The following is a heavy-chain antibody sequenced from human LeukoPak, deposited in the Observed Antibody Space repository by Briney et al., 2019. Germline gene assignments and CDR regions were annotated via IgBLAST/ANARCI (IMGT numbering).Heavy chain of an antibody. J-gene: IGHJ4*02. V-gene: IGHV4-39*01. CDR2: IYYSGST. Sequence: SETLSLTCTVCAGSISSSSYYWGWIRQPPGKGLEWVGSIYYSGSTYDNPSLKSRVTISVDTSKNQFSLKLSSVTPADTAVYYCARQDIVAVPAAIGFYYWVQGTLVTVSS. D-gene: IGHD2-2*01. CDR3: ARQDIVAVPAAIGFYY. CDR1: AGSISSSSYY.